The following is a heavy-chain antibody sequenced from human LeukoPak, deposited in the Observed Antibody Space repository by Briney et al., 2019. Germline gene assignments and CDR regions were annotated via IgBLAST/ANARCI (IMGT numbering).Heavy chain of an antibody. V-gene: IGHV3-23*01. D-gene: IGHD3-9*01. Sequence: PGGSLRLSCAASGFTFSSYGMSWVRQAPGKGLEWVSAISGSGGSTYYADSVKGRFTISRDNSKNTLYLQMNSLRAEYTAVYYCANGQLEYFDWSPDLHAFDIWGQGTMVTVSS. CDR1: GFTFSSYG. CDR3: ANGQLEYFDWSPDLHAFDI. J-gene: IGHJ3*02. CDR2: ISGSGGST.